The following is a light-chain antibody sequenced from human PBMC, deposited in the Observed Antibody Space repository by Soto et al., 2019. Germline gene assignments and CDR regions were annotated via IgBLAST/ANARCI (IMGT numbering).Light chain of an antibody. V-gene: IGKV1-17*01. J-gene: IGKJ1*01. CDR2: AAS. CDR1: QGIRNH. CDR3: LPPDSYPWT. Sequence: DIQMTQSPSSLSASVGDRVTITCRASQGIRNHLGWYQQNPGKVPERLIYAASSLHTGVPSRFSGSGSGTEFTLTISSLQPEDFATSYCLPPDSYPWTFGQGTKVDIK.